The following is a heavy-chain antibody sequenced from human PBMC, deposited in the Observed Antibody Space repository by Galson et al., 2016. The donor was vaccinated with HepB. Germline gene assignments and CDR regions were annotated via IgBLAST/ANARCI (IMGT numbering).Heavy chain of an antibody. V-gene: IGHV3-33*02. Sequence: SLRLSCAASGFTFRNYGMSWVRQAPGEGLEWVAVIWHDGSYKTYADSAKGRFTVSRDNSKNMLFLQVNSLGVEDTAVYYCVRDRAWTQYPLDYWGQGSLVTVSS. D-gene: IGHD1-1*01. CDR2: IWHDGSYK. J-gene: IGHJ4*02. CDR3: VRDRAWTQYPLDY. CDR1: GFTFRNYG.